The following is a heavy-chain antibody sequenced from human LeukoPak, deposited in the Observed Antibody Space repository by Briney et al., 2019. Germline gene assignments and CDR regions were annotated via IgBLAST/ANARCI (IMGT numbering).Heavy chain of an antibody. CDR2: IYPGDSDT. V-gene: IGHV5-51*01. Sequence: GESLKISCKGSGYSFTSYWIGWVRQMPGKGLEWMGIIYPGDSDTRYSPSFQGQVTISADKSISTAYLQWSSLKASDTAMYYCARHSGGGYYDSRDPDYFDYWGQGTLVTVSS. D-gene: IGHD3-22*01. CDR1: GYSFTSYW. CDR3: ARHSGGGYYDSRDPDYFDY. J-gene: IGHJ4*02.